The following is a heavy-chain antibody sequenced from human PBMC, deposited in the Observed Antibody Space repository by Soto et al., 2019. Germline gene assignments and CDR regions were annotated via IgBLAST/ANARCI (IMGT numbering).Heavy chain of an antibody. CDR1: YGSISSYY. J-gene: IGHJ6*02. CDR2: IYYSGST. Sequence: QVQLQESGPGLVKPSETLSLTCTVSYGSISSYYWSWIRQPPGKGLEWIGYIYYSGSTNYNPSLTSRVTISVDTSKNQFSLTLSSVPAADTAVYYCARQGPYGMDVWGQGTTVTVSS. V-gene: IGHV4-59*08. CDR3: ARQGPYGMDV.